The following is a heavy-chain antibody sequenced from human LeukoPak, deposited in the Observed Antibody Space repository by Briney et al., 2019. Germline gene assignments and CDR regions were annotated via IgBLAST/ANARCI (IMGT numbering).Heavy chain of an antibody. CDR3: ASSGSYLGSFDY. V-gene: IGHV1-18*01. CDR1: GYTFTSYG. J-gene: IGHJ4*02. Sequence: ASVKVSCKASGYTFTSYGISWVRQAPGQVPEWMGWISAYNGNTNYAQKLQGRVTMTTDTSTSTAYMELRSLRSDDTAVYYCASSGSYLGSFDYWGQGTLVTVSS. CDR2: ISAYNGNT. D-gene: IGHD1-26*01.